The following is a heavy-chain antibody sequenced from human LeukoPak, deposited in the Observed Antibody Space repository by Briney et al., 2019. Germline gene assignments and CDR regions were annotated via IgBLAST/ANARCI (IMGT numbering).Heavy chain of an antibody. CDR3: ARENTIYCSGGSCYSSSPADY. Sequence: ASVTVSCKACGGTFSSYAISWVRQVPGQGLEWMGRIIPIFGTANYAQKFQGRVTITTDESTSTAYMELSSLRSEDTAVYYCARENTIYCSGGSCYSSSPADYWGQGTLVTVSS. D-gene: IGHD2-15*01. CDR2: IIPIFGTA. J-gene: IGHJ4*02. CDR1: GGTFSSYA. V-gene: IGHV1-69*05.